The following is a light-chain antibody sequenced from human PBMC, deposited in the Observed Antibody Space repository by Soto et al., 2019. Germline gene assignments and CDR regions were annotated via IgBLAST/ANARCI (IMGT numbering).Light chain of an antibody. V-gene: IGLV2-14*01. CDR1: SSDVGGYNY. J-gene: IGLJ1*01. Sequence: QSALTQPASVSGSPGQSITISCTGTSSDVGGYNYVSWYQQHPGKAPKLIIYDVSNRPSGVSNRCSGSKSGNTASLTISGLQAEDEADYYCSSYTNSNTPYDFGTGTKVTVL. CDR2: DVS. CDR3: SSYTNSNTPYD.